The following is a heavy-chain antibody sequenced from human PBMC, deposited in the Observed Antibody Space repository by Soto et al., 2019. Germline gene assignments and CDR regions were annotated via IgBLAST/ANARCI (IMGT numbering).Heavy chain of an antibody. Sequence: QVQLQESGPGLVKSSETLSLTCTVSGVSITNYYWTWIRQPTGKGLEWIGYVYHTGRTTYNPSLKSRVTISGVTSKDQFSLTLSSVTAADTAVYYCARADCSGGGCYPTYYYYYGVDVWGQGTTVTVSS. V-gene: IGHV4-59*01. D-gene: IGHD2-15*01. J-gene: IGHJ6*02. CDR1: GVSITNYY. CDR3: ARADCSGGGCYPTYYYYYGVDV. CDR2: VYHTGRT.